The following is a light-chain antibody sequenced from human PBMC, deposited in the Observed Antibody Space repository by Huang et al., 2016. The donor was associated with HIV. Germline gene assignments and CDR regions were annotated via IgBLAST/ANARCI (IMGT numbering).Light chain of an antibody. J-gene: IGKJ4*01. CDR1: RTVSTN. V-gene: IGKV3-15*01. CDR3: HQYNNWLLS. Sequence: IVMTQSPATLSVSPGERVTLSCRANRTVSTNLAWYQQRPGQAPSRLIYGSSTRAPGVPARFSGSGSGTDFSLTISSLQSEDFALYYCHQYNNWLLSFGGGTRVDI. CDR2: GSS.